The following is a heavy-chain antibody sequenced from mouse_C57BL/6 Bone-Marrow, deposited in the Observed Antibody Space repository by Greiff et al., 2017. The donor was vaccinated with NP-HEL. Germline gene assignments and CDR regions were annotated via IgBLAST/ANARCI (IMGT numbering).Heavy chain of an antibody. J-gene: IGHJ3*01. CDR2: ISDGGSYT. D-gene: IGHD2-2*01. CDR3: AREGMVTTAWFAY. Sequence: EVQGVESGGGLVKPGGSLKLSCAASGFTFSSYAMSWVRQTPEKRLEWVATISDGGSYTYYPDNVKGRFTISRDNAKNNLYLQMSHLKSEDTAMYYCAREGMVTTAWFAYWGQGTLVTVSA. V-gene: IGHV5-4*01. CDR1: GFTFSSYA.